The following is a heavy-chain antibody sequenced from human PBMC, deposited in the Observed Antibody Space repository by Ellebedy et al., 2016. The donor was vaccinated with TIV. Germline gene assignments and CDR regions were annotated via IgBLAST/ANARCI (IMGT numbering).Heavy chain of an antibody. CDR2: IDPLNSYT. J-gene: IGHJ5*02. D-gene: IGHD2-15*01. V-gene: IGHV5-10-1*01. CDR1: GYRFSNHW. CDR3: ARHGQAYCSGGSCSFDP. Sequence: KVSCKTSGYRFSNHWISWVRQMPGKGLEWMGRIDPLNSYTKYSPSFQGHVTISVDKSISTAYLQWTSLKASDTAIYYCARHGQAYCSGGSCSFDPWGQGTLVTVSS.